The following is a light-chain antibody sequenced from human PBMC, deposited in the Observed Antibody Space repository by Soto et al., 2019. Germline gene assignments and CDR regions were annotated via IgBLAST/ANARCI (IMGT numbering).Light chain of an antibody. CDR2: DAS. Sequence: DIRMNQSPSTLSAYIGYRVTLTCRASQSISSWLAWYQQKPGKAPKLLIYDASSLESGVPSRFSGSGSATEFTLTISCLQSEDSAAYYCQHYSTSLETFGQVTNVDI. CDR3: QHYSTSLET. V-gene: IGKV1-5*01. J-gene: IGKJ1*01. CDR1: QSISSW.